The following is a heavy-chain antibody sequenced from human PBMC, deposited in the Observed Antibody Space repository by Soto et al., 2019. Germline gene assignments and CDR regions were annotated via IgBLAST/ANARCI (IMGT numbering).Heavy chain of an antibody. CDR1: GGSISSGGYY. D-gene: IGHD2-2*01. Sequence: PSETLSLTCTASGGSISSGGYYWSWIRQHPGKGLEWIGYIYYSGSTYYNPSLKSRVTISVDTSKNQFSLKLSSVTAADTAVYYCARVGPGDCSSTSCYGVDYWGQGTLVTVSS. J-gene: IGHJ4*02. V-gene: IGHV4-31*03. CDR2: IYYSGST. CDR3: ARVGPGDCSSTSCYGVDY.